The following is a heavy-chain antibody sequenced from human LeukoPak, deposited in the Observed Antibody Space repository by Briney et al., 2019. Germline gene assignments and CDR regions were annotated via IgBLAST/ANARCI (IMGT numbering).Heavy chain of an antibody. CDR1: GFTVSSNS. CDR3: ARVSMDKSITHWFDP. J-gene: IGHJ5*02. Sequence: GGSLRLSCAASGFTVSSNSMTWVRQAQEKGLEWVSVIYSDGATDYADSVRGRFIISRDNSKSTLYLQMSSLRAEDTAAYYCARVSMDKSITHWFDPWGQGTLVTVSS. V-gene: IGHV3-53*01. D-gene: IGHD2/OR15-2a*01. CDR2: IYSDGAT.